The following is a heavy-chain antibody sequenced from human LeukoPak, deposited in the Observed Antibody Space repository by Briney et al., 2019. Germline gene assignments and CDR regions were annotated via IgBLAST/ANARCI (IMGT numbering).Heavy chain of an antibody. J-gene: IGHJ4*02. CDR2: INNSGST. V-gene: IGHV4-34*01. CDR3: ARGRVRFYGGNSGVMVDY. CDR1: GGSFSGYN. D-gene: IGHD4-23*01. Sequence: PSETLSLSCAVYGGSFSGYNWSWIRQPPGKGLEWIGEINNSGSTNYNPSLVSRVTRSVDTSKNKFSLKLCSVTAADTAVYYCARGRVRFYGGNSGVMVDYWGQGTLVTVSS.